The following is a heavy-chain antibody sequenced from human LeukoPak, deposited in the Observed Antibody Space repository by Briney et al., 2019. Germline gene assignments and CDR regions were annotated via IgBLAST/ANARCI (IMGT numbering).Heavy chain of an antibody. J-gene: IGHJ5*02. CDR2: IVVGSGKT. Sequence: ASVKVSCKASGFTFTRSTTQWVRQARGQGLEWIGWIVVGSGKTKYAQKLQERVTLSTDKSTGTAYMELSGLTSEDTAVYYCAAERYDSTCCWFDPWGQGTLVTVSS. CDR1: GFTFTRST. V-gene: IGHV1-58*02. CDR3: AAERYDSTCCWFDP. D-gene: IGHD6-13*01.